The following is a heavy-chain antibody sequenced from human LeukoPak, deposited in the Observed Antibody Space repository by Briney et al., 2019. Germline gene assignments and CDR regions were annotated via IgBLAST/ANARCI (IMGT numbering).Heavy chain of an antibody. CDR1: GYSISTGYY. J-gene: IGHJ4*02. Sequence: SETLSLTCAVSGYSISTGYYCGWIRQPTGKGLGWIGSIYHSGSTYYNPSLKSRVTMSVDTSKNQFSLKLTSVTAADTAVYYCASDFRGYDRSGYFATWGQGTLVTVSS. CDR2: IYHSGST. CDR3: ASDFRGYDRSGYFAT. V-gene: IGHV4-38-2*01. D-gene: IGHD3-22*01.